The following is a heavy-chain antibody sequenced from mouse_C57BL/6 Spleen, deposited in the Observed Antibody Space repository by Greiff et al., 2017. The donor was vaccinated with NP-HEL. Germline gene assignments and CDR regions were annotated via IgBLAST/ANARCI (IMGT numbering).Heavy chain of an antibody. CDR1: GYTFTDYN. CDR2: INPNNGGT. V-gene: IGHV1-18*01. J-gene: IGHJ4*01. Sequence: VQLQQSGPELVKPGASVKIPCKASGYTFTDYNMDWVKQSHGKSLEWIGDINPNNGGTIYNQKFKGKATLTVDKSSSTAYMELRSLTSEDTAVYYCARRLLHYAMDYWGQGTSVTVSS. CDR3: ARRLLHYAMDY. D-gene: IGHD2-3*01.